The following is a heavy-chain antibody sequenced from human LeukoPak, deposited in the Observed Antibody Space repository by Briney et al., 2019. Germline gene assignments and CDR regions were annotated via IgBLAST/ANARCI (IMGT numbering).Heavy chain of an antibody. D-gene: IGHD2-2*01. Sequence: ASVKVSCKASGYTFTNYYITWVRQAPGQGLEWMGWISAYNGYTNYAQKFQGRVTMTRDTSISTAYMELSRLRSDDTAVYYCARGIVVVPTAWFDPWGQGTLVTVSS. CDR1: GYTFTNYY. V-gene: IGHV1-2*02. CDR2: ISAYNGYT. CDR3: ARGIVVVPTAWFDP. J-gene: IGHJ5*02.